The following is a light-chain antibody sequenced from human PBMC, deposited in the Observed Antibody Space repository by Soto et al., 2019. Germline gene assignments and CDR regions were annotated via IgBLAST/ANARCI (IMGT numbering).Light chain of an antibody. J-gene: IGKJ1*01. Sequence: EIVLTQSPGTLSLSPGERATLSCRASQSVSSSYLASYQQKPGQAPRLLIYDTSSRATGIPDRFSGSGSGTDFTLAISRLEPEDFAVYYCQQCGSSPSFGQGTKVQRK. CDR3: QQCGSSPS. CDR2: DTS. V-gene: IGKV3-20*01. CDR1: QSVSSSY.